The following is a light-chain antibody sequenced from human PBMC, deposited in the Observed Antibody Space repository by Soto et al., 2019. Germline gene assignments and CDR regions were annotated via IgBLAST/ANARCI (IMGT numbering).Light chain of an antibody. CDR3: RQYNNWPPIT. J-gene: IGKJ5*01. CDR1: QSVSSN. CDR2: GAS. V-gene: IGKV3-15*01. Sequence: EIVMAQSPASLSVSPGERATLSCRASQSVSSNLAWYQQKPGQAPRLLIYGASTRATGIPARFSGSGSGTEFTLTISSLQSEDFAVYYCRQYNNWPPITFGQGTRREIK.